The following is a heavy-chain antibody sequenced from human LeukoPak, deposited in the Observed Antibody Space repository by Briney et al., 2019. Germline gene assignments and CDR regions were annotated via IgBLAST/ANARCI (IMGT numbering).Heavy chain of an antibody. Sequence: GGSLRLSCAASGFTFSSYAMSWVRQAPGKGLEWVSGISGSGGSTYYADSVKGRFTISRDNSKNTLYLQMNSLRAEDTAVYYCAEGLRSFYYDSSGYDTYYFDYWGQGTLVTVSS. D-gene: IGHD3-22*01. CDR1: GFTFSSYA. J-gene: IGHJ4*02. CDR2: ISGSGGST. CDR3: AEGLRSFYYDSSGYDTYYFDY. V-gene: IGHV3-23*01.